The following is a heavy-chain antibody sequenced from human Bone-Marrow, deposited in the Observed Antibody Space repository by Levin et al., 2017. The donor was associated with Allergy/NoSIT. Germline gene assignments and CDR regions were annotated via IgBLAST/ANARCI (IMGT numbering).Heavy chain of an antibody. Sequence: GESLKISCAASGFTFSNAWMSWVRQAPGKGLEWIGRIKSKTDGGTTDYAAPVKGRFTISRDDSKNTLYLQMNSLKTGDTAVYYCTTLSDYGGADAFDSWGQGTMVTVSS. V-gene: IGHV3-15*01. CDR3: TTLSDYGGADAFDS. D-gene: IGHD4-23*01. CDR1: GFTFSNAW. J-gene: IGHJ3*02. CDR2: IKSKTDGGTT.